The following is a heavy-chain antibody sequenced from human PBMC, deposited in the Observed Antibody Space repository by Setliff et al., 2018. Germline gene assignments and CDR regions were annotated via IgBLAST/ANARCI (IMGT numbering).Heavy chain of an antibody. CDR2: INYSGSS. V-gene: IGHV4-39*01. CDR1: GGAVDNRYY. D-gene: IGHD5-18*01. J-gene: IGHJ6*03. CDR3: ARLDGAGLWSHYYYYYMDV. Sequence: SETLSLTCAVSGGAVDNRYYWGWIRQPPGKGLDWIGNINYSGSSYYNPSLKSRVTISVDTSKKYFFLNLTSVTAADTAVYYCARLDGAGLWSHYYYYYMDVWGKGTTVTVSS.